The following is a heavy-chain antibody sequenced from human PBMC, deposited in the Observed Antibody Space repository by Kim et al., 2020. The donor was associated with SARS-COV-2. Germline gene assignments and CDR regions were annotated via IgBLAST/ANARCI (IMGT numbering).Heavy chain of an antibody. D-gene: IGHD6-13*01. V-gene: IGHV3-15*01. J-gene: IGHJ6*02. CDR1: GFTFSNAW. CDR2: IKSKTDGGTT. Sequence: GGSLRLSCAASGFTFSNAWMSWVRQAPGKGLEWVGRIKSKTDGGTTDYAAPVKGRFTISRDDSKNTLYLQMNSLKTEDTAVYYCTTGHPGNSYYYYGMDVWGQGTTVTVSS. CDR3: TTGHPGNSYYYYGMDV.